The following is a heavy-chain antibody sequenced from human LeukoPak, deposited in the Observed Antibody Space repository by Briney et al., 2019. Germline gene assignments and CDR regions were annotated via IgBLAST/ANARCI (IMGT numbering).Heavy chain of an antibody. CDR1: GFTFDDYA. CDR3: ARGGFDYDLWSGVSVYYYMDV. D-gene: IGHD3-3*01. J-gene: IGHJ6*03. CDR2: ISSDGSST. V-gene: IGHV3-74*01. Sequence: LPGGSLRLSCAASGFTFDDYAMHWVRQAPGKGLVWVSRISSDGSSTGYADSVKGRFTISRDNAKNTLYLQMNSLRAEDTAVYYCARGGFDYDLWSGVSVYYYMDVWGKGTTVTASS.